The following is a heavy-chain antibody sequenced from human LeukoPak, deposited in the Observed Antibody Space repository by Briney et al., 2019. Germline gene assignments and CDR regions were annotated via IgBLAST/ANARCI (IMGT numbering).Heavy chain of an antibody. J-gene: IGHJ4*02. Sequence: PGGSLRLSCAASGFTFSSYWMHWVRQAPGKGLVWVSRTNSDGSSTGCADSVKGRFTISRDNAKNTLYLQMNSLRAEDTAVYYCARAGSYYFEYWGQGTQVTVSS. V-gene: IGHV3-74*01. CDR3: ARAGSYYFEY. CDR1: GFTFSSYW. D-gene: IGHD1-1*01. CDR2: TNSDGSST.